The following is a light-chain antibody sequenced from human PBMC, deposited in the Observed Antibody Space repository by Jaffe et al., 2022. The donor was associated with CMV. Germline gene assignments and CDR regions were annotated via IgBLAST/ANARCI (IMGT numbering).Light chain of an antibody. CDR1: QSVLYSSNNKNY. Sequence: DIVMTQSPDSLAVSLGERATINCKSSQSVLYSSNNKNYLAWYQQKPGQPPKLLIYWASTRESGVPDRFSGSGSGTDFTLTISSLQAEDVAVYYCQQYYSTLGKLTFGGGTKVEIK. CDR2: WAS. V-gene: IGKV4-1*01. CDR3: QQYYSTLGKLT. J-gene: IGKJ4*01.